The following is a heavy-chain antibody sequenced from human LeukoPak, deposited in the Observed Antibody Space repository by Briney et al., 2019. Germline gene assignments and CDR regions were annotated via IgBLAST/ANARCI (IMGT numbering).Heavy chain of an antibody. CDR3: AQSRGYYDSSGYYYALDY. CDR2: IIPIFGTA. Sequence: VASVKVSCKASGGTFSSYAISWVRQAPGQGLEWMGGIIPIFGTANYAQKFQGRVTITADESTSTAYMELSSLRSEDTAVYYCAQSRGYYDSSGYYYALDYWGQGTLVTVSS. V-gene: IGHV1-69*13. J-gene: IGHJ4*02. D-gene: IGHD3-22*01. CDR1: GGTFSSYA.